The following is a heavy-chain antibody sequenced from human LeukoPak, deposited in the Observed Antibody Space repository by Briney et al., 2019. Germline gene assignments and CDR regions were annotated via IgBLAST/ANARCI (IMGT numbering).Heavy chain of an antibody. CDR1: EYSFTNYW. J-gene: IGHJ4*02. D-gene: IGHD1-26*01. CDR3: ARLRGATMPNPFDY. Sequence: GESLKISCKGSEYSFTNYWIGWVRQMPGKGLEWMGIIYPDDSDTRPSPTFQGQVTISADKSISTAYLQWSSLGASDTAMYYCARLRGATMPNPFDYWGQGTLVTVSS. V-gene: IGHV5-51*01. CDR2: IYPDDSDT.